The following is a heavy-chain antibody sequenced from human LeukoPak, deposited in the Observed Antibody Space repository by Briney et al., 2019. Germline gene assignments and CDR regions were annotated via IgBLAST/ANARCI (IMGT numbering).Heavy chain of an antibody. CDR2: IYYSGNT. CDR3: ARGGPRLYYYYMDV. D-gene: IGHD3-22*01. Sequence: SETLSLTCSVSGGSMSNYYWSWIRQPPGKGLEWIGYIYYSGNTHYNPSLRSRVTISVDTSKNQFSLNLRSVTAADTAMYYCARGGPRLYYYYMDVWGKGTTVTISS. CDR1: GGSMSNYY. J-gene: IGHJ6*03. V-gene: IGHV4-59*01.